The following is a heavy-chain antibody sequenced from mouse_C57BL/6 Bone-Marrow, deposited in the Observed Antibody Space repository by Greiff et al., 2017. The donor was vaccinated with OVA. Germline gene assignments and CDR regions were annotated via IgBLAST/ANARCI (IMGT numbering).Heavy chain of an antibody. CDR3: ARQGVYYGSSSFDV. Sequence: EVNVVESGGGLVKPGGSLKLSCAASGFTFSSYTMSWVRQTPEKRLEWVATISGGGGNTYYPDSVKGRFTISRDNAKNTLYLQMSSLRSEDTALYYCARQGVYYGSSSFDVWGTGTTVTVSS. J-gene: IGHJ1*03. V-gene: IGHV5-9*01. D-gene: IGHD1-1*01. CDR1: GFTFSSYT. CDR2: ISGGGGNT.